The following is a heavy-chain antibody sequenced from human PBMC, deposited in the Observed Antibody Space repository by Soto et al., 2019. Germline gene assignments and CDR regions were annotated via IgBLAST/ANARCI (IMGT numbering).Heavy chain of an antibody. CDR1: GYTFTSYD. V-gene: IGHV1-8*01. Sequence: ASVKVSCKASGYTFTSYDINWVRQATGQGLEWMGWMNPNSGNTGYAQKFQGRVTMTRNTSISTAFMELSSLRSEDTAVYYCARGSRYCSGGSCYGHWFDFWGQGTLVTVSS. CDR2: MNPNSGNT. CDR3: ARGSRYCSGGSCYGHWFDF. D-gene: IGHD2-15*01. J-gene: IGHJ5*01.